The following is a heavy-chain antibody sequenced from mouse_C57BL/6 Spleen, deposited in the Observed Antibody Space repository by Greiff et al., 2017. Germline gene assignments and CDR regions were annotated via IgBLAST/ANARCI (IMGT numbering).Heavy chain of an antibody. J-gene: IGHJ4*01. D-gene: IGHD2-5*01. Sequence: QVQLQQSGPELVKPGASVKLSCKASGYTFTSYDINWVKQRPGQGLEWIGWIYPRDGSTKYNEKFKGKATLTVDTSSSTAYMELHSLTSEDSAVYFCARRDSNYVGYAMDYWGQGTSVTVSS. V-gene: IGHV1-85*01. CDR3: ARRDSNYVGYAMDY. CDR1: GYTFTSYD. CDR2: IYPRDGST.